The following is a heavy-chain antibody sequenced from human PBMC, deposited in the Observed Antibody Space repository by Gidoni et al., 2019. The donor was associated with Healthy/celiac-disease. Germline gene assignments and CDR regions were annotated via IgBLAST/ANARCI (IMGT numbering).Heavy chain of an antibody. Sequence: EVQLVESGGGLVQPGGSLRLSCSASGFTFSRYAMHWVRQAPGKGLEYVSAISSNGGSTYYADSVKGRFTISRDNSKNTLYLQMSSLRAEDTAVYYCVKGYCSGGSCYSTFDIWGQGTMVTVSS. D-gene: IGHD2-15*01. V-gene: IGHV3-64D*06. J-gene: IGHJ3*02. CDR1: GFTFSRYA. CDR3: VKGYCSGGSCYSTFDI. CDR2: ISSNGGST.